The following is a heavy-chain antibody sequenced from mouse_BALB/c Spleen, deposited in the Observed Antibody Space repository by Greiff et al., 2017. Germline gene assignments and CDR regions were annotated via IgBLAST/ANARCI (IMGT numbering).Heavy chain of an antibody. CDR3: ARSGVRRFAMDY. CDR1: GFTFSSFG. Sequence: EVQGVESGGGLVQPGGSRKLSCAASGFTFSSFGMHWVRQAPEKGLEWVAYISSGSSTIYYADTVKGRFTISRDNPKNTLFLQMTSLRSEDTAMYYCARSGVRRFAMDYWGQGTSVTVSS. CDR2: ISSGSSTI. J-gene: IGHJ4*01. D-gene: IGHD2-14*01. V-gene: IGHV5-17*02.